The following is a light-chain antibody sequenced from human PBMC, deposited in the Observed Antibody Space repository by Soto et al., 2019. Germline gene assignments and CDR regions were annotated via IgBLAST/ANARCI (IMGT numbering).Light chain of an antibody. V-gene: IGKV3-20*01. CDR1: QSVSSNY. CDR3: QQYGSSPT. J-gene: IGKJ1*01. Sequence: EIVLTQSPGTLSLSQGEGATLSCRASQSVSSNYLAWYQQKPDQAPRLVIYDVSGRATGIPDRFSGSGSGTDFTLTISRLEPEDFAVYYCQQYGSSPTFGQGTKVEIK. CDR2: DVS.